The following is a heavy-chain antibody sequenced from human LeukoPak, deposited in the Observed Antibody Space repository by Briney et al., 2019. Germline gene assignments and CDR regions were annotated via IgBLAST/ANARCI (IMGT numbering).Heavy chain of an antibody. CDR2: ISYDGSNK. CDR3: ARGGGGGGNNRGGFDS. D-gene: IGHD1-14*01. CDR1: GFTFSHFA. J-gene: IGHJ4*02. V-gene: IGHV3-30-3*01. Sequence: GRSLRLSCAASGFTFSHFAIHWVRQAPGKGLEWVAVISYDGSNKFYADSVKGRFTISRDNSKSTLYLQMKSLRAEDTAVYYCARGGGGGGNNRGGFDSWGQGTLVTVSS.